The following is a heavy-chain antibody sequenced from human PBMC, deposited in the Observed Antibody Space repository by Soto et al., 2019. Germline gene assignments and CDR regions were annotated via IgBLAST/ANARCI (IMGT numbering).Heavy chain of an antibody. J-gene: IGHJ4*02. CDR2: ISAYNGNT. CDR3: ARTPVMGHKTIDY. V-gene: IGHV1-18*01. Sequence: GASVKVSCKASGYTFTSYGISWVRQAPGQGLEWMGWISAYNGNTNYAQKLQGRVTMTTDTSASTAYMELSSLRSEDTAVYYCARTPVMGHKTIDYWARGTLVPVSS. CDR1: GYTFTSYG. D-gene: IGHD2-8*01.